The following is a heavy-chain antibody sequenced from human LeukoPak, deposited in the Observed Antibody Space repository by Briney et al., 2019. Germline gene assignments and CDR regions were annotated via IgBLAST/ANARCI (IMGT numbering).Heavy chain of an antibody. D-gene: IGHD3-10*01. J-gene: IGHJ6*02. CDR2: INHSGST. V-gene: IGHV4-34*01. CDR1: VGSFSGYY. CDR3: ARATVRGVNLKYYYYGMDV. Sequence: SESLSLTCAVYVGSFSGYYWSWIRQPPGKGLEWIGEINHSGSTNYNPSLKSRVTISVDTSKNQFSLKLSSVTAADTAVYYCARATVRGVNLKYYYYGMDVWGQGTTVTVSS.